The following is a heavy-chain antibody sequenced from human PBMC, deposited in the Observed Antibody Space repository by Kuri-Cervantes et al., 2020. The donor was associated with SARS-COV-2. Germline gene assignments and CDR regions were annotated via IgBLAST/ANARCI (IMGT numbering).Heavy chain of an antibody. D-gene: IGHD2-21*01. Sequence: GESLKISCEASGSTFSSYSMNWVRQAPGKGLEWVSYISSTSNTIYYADSVKGRFTISRDNAKNSLYLHMSSLRAEDTAVYYCSRDSVVLAFHYYMDVWGKGTMVTVSS. CDR2: ISSTSNTI. V-gene: IGHV3-48*01. CDR1: GSTFSSYS. J-gene: IGHJ6*03. CDR3: SRDSVVLAFHYYMDV.